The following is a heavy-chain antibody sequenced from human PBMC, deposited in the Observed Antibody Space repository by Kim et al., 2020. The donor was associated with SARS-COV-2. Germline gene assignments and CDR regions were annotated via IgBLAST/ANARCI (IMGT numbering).Heavy chain of an antibody. CDR3: ARELPSSLFFDF. Sequence: TGYAQKVQGRSTLTRDTSSSTFYMEVSGLRTEDTAVYYCARELPSSLFFDFWGRGTLVTVSS. CDR2: T. D-gene: IGHD5-18*01. V-gene: IGHV1-46*03. J-gene: IGHJ4*02.